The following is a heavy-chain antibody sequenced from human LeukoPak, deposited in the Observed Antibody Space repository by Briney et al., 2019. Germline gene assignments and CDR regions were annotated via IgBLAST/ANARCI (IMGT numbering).Heavy chain of an antibody. V-gene: IGHV4-31*03. D-gene: IGHD2-2*02. J-gene: IGHJ5*02. Sequence: PSETLSLTCTVSGGSISSGGYYWSWIRQHPGKGLGWIGCIYYSGSTYYNPSLKSRVTISVDTSKNQFSLKLSSVTAADTAVYYCARVESGYCSSTSCYTENWFDPWGQGTLVTVSS. CDR3: ARVESGYCSSTSCYTENWFDP. CDR2: IYYSGST. CDR1: GGSISSGGYY.